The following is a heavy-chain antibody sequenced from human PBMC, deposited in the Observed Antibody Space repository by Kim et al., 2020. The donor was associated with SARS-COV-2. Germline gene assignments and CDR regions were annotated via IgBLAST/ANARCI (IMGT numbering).Heavy chain of an antibody. CDR1: GFTFSSYG. V-gene: IGHV3-33*01. Sequence: GGSLRLSCAASGFTFSSYGMHWVRQAPGKGLEWVAVIWYDGSNKYYADSVKGRFTISRDNSKNTLYLQMNSLRAEDTAVYYCARHRGGEYYYYYMDVWGKGPRSPSP. D-gene: IGHD3-16*01. J-gene: IGHJ6*03. CDR3: ARHRGGEYYYYYMDV. CDR2: IWYDGSNK.